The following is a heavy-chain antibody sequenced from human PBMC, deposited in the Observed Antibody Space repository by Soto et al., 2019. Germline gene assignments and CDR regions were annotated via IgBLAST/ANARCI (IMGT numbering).Heavy chain of an antibody. V-gene: IGHV1-18*01. Sequence: ASVKVSCKASGYTFTSYGISWVRQAPGQGLEWMGWISAYNGNTNYAQKLQGRVTMTTDTSTSTAYMELRSLRSDDTAVYYCARDPISARNYDIFSYYYYATDVWGQGTTVTVSS. CDR2: ISAYNGNT. J-gene: IGHJ6*02. CDR1: GYTFTSYG. D-gene: IGHD3-9*01. CDR3: ARDPISARNYDIFSYYYYATDV.